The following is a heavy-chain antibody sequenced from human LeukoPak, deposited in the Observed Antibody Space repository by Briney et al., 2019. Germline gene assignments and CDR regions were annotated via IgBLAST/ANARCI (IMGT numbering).Heavy chain of an antibody. CDR2: IYTSGST. CDR3: ARGTGPWWYFDL. CDR1: GGSISSGSYY. V-gene: IGHV4-61*02. J-gene: IGHJ2*01. Sequence: SQTLSLTCTVSGGSISSGSYYWSWIRQPAGKGLEWIGRIYTSGSTNYNPSLKSRVTISVDTSKNQFSLKLSSVTAADTAVYYCARGTGPWWYFDLWGRGTLVTVSS. D-gene: IGHD3/OR15-3a*01.